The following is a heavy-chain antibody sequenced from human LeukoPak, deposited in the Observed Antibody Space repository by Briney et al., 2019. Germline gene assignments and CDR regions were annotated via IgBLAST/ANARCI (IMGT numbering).Heavy chain of an antibody. D-gene: IGHD5/OR15-5a*01. CDR3: AKDLPFRGNAFDI. CDR2: ISYDGSNK. Sequence: PGGSLRLSCAASGFTFSSYGMHWVRQAPGKGLEWVAVISYDGSNKYYADSVKGRFTISRDNSKNTLYLQMNSLRAEDTAVYYCAKDLPFRGNAFDIWGQGTVVTVSS. CDR1: GFTFSSYG. V-gene: IGHV3-30*18. J-gene: IGHJ3*02.